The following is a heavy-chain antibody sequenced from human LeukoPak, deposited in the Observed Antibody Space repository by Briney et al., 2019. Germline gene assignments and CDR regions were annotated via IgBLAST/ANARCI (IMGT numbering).Heavy chain of an antibody. D-gene: IGHD3-10*01. J-gene: IGHJ5*02. V-gene: IGHV3-23*01. Sequence: SGGSLRLSCVVSGISLSNYAMTWVRQAPGKGLEWVSYISERGGSTTYADSVKGRFTITRDNSKNTLYLQMNSLRAEDTAVYYCAKDHITMVRGVRGWFDPWGQGTLVTVSS. CDR1: GISLSNYA. CDR3: AKDHITMVRGVRGWFDP. CDR2: ISERGGST.